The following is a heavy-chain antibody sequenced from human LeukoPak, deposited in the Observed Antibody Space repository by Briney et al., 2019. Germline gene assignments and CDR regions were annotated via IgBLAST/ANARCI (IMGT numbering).Heavy chain of an antibody. V-gene: IGHV1-24*01. CDR2: FDPEDGET. J-gene: IGHJ6*02. Sequence: ASVKVSCKVSGYTLTELSMRWVRQAPGKGLEWMGGFDPEDGETIYAQKFQGRVTMTEDTSTDTAYMELSSLRSEDTAVYYCATVYSNYGDYYGMDVWGQGTTVTVSS. D-gene: IGHD4-11*01. CDR1: GYTLTELS. CDR3: ATVYSNYGDYYGMDV.